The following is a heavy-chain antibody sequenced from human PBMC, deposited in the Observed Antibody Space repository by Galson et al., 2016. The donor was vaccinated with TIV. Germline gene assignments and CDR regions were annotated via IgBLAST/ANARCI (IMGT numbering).Heavy chain of an antibody. D-gene: IGHD2-21*01. J-gene: IGHJ5*02. CDR2: IEETGTT. V-gene: IGHV4-39*01. CDR1: GGAISKSGVY. CDR3: ARHIAIPALKRHHYFDP. Sequence: SETLSLTCTVSGGAISKSGVYWGWVRQSPGKGLEWVGSIEETGTTSYQPSFKKGVSISVDTSKNTFSLRRNSVTAAVPAIYYCARHIAIPALKRHHYFDPWGPLSLLPVSS.